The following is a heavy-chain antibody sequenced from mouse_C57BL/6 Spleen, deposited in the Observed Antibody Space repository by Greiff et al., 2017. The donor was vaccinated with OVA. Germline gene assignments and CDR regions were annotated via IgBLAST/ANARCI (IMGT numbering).Heavy chain of an antibody. CDR3: ARRSSTGSSYGAMDY. CDR2: INPNNGGT. V-gene: IGHV1-26*01. J-gene: IGHJ4*01. D-gene: IGHD1-1*01. CDR1: GYTFTDYY. Sequence: EVQLQQSGPELVKPGASVKISCKASGYTFTDYYMNWVKQSHGKSLEWIGDINPNNGGTSYNQKFKGKATLTVDKSSSTAYMELRSLTSEDSAVYYCARRSSTGSSYGAMDYWGQGTSVTVSS.